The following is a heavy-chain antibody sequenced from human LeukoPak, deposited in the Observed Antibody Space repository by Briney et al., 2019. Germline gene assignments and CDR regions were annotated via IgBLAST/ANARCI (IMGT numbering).Heavy chain of an antibody. Sequence: SETLSLTCAVYGGSFSGYYWSWIRQPPGKGLEWIGSIYYSGSTYYNPSLKSRVTISVDTSKNQFSLKLSSVTAADTAVYYCARLGWWYDSWGQGTLVTVSS. V-gene: IGHV4-34*01. CDR3: ARLGWWYDS. D-gene: IGHD2-15*01. CDR2: IYYSGST. J-gene: IGHJ5*01. CDR1: GGSFSGYY.